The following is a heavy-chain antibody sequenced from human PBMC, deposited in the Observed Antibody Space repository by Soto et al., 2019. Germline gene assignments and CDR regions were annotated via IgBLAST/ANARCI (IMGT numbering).Heavy chain of an antibody. V-gene: IGHV1-58*01. D-gene: IGHD1-20*01. J-gene: IGHJ5*01. CDR2: IVVGSGTT. CDR1: GFTFSNSA. CDR3: ARDRRVSNWKGTNWFDS. Sequence: SVKVSCKTSGFTFSNSAVRWVRQARGQRLEWIAWIVVGSGTTNYAQNFQGRVTITRDMSTSTAYMELSSLRSEDTAVYYCARDRRVSNWKGTNWFDSWGQGILGTVAS.